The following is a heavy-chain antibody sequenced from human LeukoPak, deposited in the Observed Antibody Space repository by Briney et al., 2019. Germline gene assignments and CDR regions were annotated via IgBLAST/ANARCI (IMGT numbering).Heavy chain of an antibody. CDR1: GGSFSGYY. CDR3: ARGDSYSSGWDY. J-gene: IGHJ4*02. V-gene: IGHV4-34*01. CDR2: INHSGST. D-gene: IGHD6-19*01. Sequence: SETLSLTCAVYGGSFSGYYWSWIRQPPGKGLEWIGEINHSGSTNYNPSLKSRVTISVDTSKNQFSLKLSSVTAADTAVYYCARGDSYSSGWDYWGQGTLVTVSS.